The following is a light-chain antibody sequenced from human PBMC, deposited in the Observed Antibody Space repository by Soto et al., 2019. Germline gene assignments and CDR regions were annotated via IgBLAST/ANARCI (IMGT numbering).Light chain of an antibody. Sequence: QSVLTQSSSASASLGSSVKLTCTLSSGHSSYIIAWHQQQPGKAPRYLMKLEGSGSYNKGSGVPDRFSGSSSGADRYLTISNLQSEDEADYYRETWDSNTHPPHVVFGGGTKVTVL. CDR2: LEGSGSY. J-gene: IGLJ2*01. CDR1: SGHSSYI. V-gene: IGLV4-60*03. CDR3: ETWDSNTHPPHVV.